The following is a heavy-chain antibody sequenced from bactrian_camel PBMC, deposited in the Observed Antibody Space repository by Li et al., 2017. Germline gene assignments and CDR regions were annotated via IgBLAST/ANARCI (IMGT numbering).Heavy chain of an antibody. Sequence: HVQLVESGGGLVQPGGSLRLSCAVSGFTFSGYYMSWVRQAPGKELEWVSSVLSDSSNTYYADSVKGRFTISQDNNKNTVYLEMNNLKPEDTAMYYCAADCSDPELDYWGQGTQVTVS. J-gene: IGHJ4*01. CDR1: GFTFSGYY. D-gene: IGHD4*01. V-gene: IGHV3-2*01. CDR2: VLSDSSNT. CDR3: AADCSDPELDY.